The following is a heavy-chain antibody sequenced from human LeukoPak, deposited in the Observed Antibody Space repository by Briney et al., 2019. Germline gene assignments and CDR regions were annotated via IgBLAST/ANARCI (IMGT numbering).Heavy chain of an antibody. CDR3: AKGISYDFRPGAIFDY. D-gene: IGHD3-3*01. CDR2: ISWNSGSI. CDR1: GFTFDDYA. J-gene: IGHJ4*02. V-gene: IGHV3-9*01. Sequence: GGSLRLSCAASGFTFDDYAMPWVRQAPGKGLEWVSGISWNSGSIGYADSVKGRFTISRDNAKNSLYLQMNSLRAEDTALYYCAKGISYDFRPGAIFDYWGQGTLVTVSS.